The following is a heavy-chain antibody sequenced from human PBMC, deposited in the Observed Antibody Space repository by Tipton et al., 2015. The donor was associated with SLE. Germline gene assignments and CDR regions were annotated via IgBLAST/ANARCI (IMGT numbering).Heavy chain of an antibody. CDR1: GGSISSHY. D-gene: IGHD3-10*01. Sequence: TLSLTCTVSGGSISSHYWSWIRQPPGKGLEWIGYIYYSGSTNYNPSLKSRVTISVDTSKNQFSLKLSSVTAADTAVYYCARRAIGDAFDIWGQGTMVTVSS. CDR2: IYYSGST. J-gene: IGHJ3*02. CDR3: ARRAIGDAFDI. V-gene: IGHV4-59*11.